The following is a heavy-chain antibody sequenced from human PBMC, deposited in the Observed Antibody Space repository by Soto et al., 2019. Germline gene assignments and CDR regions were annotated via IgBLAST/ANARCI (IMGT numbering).Heavy chain of an antibody. V-gene: IGHV4-34*01. CDR2: INHSGST. CDR3: ARGIWQQLVPLYWYFDL. Sequence: SETLSLTCAVYGGSFSGYYWSWIRQPPGKGLEWIGEINHSGSTNYNPSLKSRVTISVDTSKNQFSLKLSSVTAADTAVYYCARGIWQQLVPLYWYFDLWGRGTLVTVSS. CDR1: GGSFSGYY. D-gene: IGHD6-13*01. J-gene: IGHJ2*01.